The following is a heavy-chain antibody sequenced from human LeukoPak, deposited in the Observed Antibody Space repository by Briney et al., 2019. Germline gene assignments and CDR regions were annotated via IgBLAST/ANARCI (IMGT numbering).Heavy chain of an antibody. Sequence: ASVKVSCKASGYTFTGYYMHWVRQAPGQGLEWMGWINPNSGGTNYAQKFQGRVTMTRDTSISTAYMELSRLRSDDTAVYYCARAGGYYYDSSGPASPVDYWGQGTLVTVSS. CDR1: GYTFTGYY. D-gene: IGHD3-22*01. CDR3: ARAGGYYYDSSGPASPVDY. V-gene: IGHV1-2*02. CDR2: INPNSGGT. J-gene: IGHJ4*02.